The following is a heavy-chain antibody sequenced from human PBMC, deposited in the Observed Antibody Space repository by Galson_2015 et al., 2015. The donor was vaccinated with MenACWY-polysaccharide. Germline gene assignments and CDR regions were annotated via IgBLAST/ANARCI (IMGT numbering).Heavy chain of an antibody. Sequence: SLRLSCAASGFTFSNYAMSWVRQAPGKGLDWVSAISGSGSTTCYADSVKGRFAISRDNSKNTLYLQMSSLRAEDTAVYYCAKRAPMVPSLFYGMDVWGQGTTVTVSS. CDR3: AKRAPMVPSLFYGMDV. D-gene: IGHD4/OR15-4a*01. J-gene: IGHJ6*02. CDR1: GFTFSNYA. V-gene: IGHV3-23*01. CDR2: ISGSGSTT.